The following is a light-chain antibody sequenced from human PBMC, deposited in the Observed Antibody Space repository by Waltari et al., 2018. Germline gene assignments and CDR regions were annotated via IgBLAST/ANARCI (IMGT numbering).Light chain of an antibody. J-gene: IGLJ2*01. CDR3: SSFTTSTTLV. CDR2: DVN. V-gene: IGLV2-14*03. Sequence: QSALTQPASVSGSPGQSITISCTGNSNDVGAYNYFSWYQQYPGKAPKLIIYDVNKRPSGISDRFSGSKSGNTASLTVSGLQPEDEADYHCSSFTTSTTLVFGGGTKLTVL. CDR1: SNDVGAYNY.